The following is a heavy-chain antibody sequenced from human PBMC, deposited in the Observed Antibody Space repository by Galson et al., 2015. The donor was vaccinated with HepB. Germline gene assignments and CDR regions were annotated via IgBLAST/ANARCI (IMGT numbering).Heavy chain of an antibody. V-gene: IGHV3-15*01. CDR3: TTDRIRITCGGVDYYYYGMDV. Sequence: SLRLSCAASGFTFSNAWVSWVRQAPGKGLEWVGRIKSKTDGGTTDYAAPVKGRFTISRDDSKNTLYLQMNSLKTEDTAVYYCTTDRIRITCGGVDYYYYGMDVWGQGTTVAVSS. J-gene: IGHJ6*02. D-gene: IGHD3-16*01. CDR1: GFTFSNAW. CDR2: IKSKTDGGTT.